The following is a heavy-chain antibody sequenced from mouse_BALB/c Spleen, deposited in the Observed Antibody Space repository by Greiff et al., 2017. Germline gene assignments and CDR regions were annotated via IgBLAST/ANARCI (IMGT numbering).Heavy chain of an antibody. CDR1: GFSLTSYG. CDR3: ARGGWLGAMDY. V-gene: IGHV2-9*02. D-gene: IGHD2-3*01. Sequence: VHLVESGPGLVAPSQSLSITCTVSGFSLTSYGVHWVRQPPGKGLEWLGVIWAGGSTNYNSALMSRLSISKDNSKSQVFLKMNSLQTDDSAMYYCARGGWLGAMDYWGQGTSVTVSS. CDR2: IWAGGST. J-gene: IGHJ4*01.